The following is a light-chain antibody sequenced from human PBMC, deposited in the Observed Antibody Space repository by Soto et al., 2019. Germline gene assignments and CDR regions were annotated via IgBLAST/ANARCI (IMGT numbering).Light chain of an antibody. CDR1: QSVSSN. V-gene: IGKV3D-15*01. J-gene: IGKJ3*01. Sequence: EIVMTQSPATLSVSPGERATLSCRASQSVSSNLAWDQQKPGQAPRLLGYGASTRATGIPARFSGSGSGTEFTLTISSLQPDDFAVYDCQQYNNCPPPFTFGPGTKVDIK. CDR3: QQYNNCPPPFT. CDR2: GAS.